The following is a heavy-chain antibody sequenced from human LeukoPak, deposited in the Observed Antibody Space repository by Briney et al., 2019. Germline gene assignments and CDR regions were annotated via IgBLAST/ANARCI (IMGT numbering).Heavy chain of an antibody. D-gene: IGHD4/OR15-4a*01. CDR3: TRLRLYGEGFDN. J-gene: IGHJ4*02. CDR1: GDSISSTSSF. CDR2: IYHSGST. V-gene: IGHV4-39*01. Sequence: KPSETLSLTCTVSGDSISSTSSFWGWIRQPPGKGLEWIGNIYHSGSTYYSPSLKSRVTISVDTSRNQFSLKLTSVTAADTAIYYCTRLRLYGEGFDNWGQGTLVTVSS.